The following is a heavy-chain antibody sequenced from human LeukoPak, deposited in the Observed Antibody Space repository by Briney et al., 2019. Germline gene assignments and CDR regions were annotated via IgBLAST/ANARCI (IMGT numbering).Heavy chain of an antibody. V-gene: IGHV3-74*01. Sequence: GGSLRLSCAASGFTFSNYWMHWIRQVPGKGLVWVSHIKYDGSATNYADSVKGRFTISRDNAKNTLYLQMNSLRAEDTAVYYCAREGGYSYATDYWGQGTLVTVSS. CDR3: AREGGYSYATDY. J-gene: IGHJ4*02. D-gene: IGHD5-18*01. CDR2: IKYDGSAT. CDR1: GFTFSNYW.